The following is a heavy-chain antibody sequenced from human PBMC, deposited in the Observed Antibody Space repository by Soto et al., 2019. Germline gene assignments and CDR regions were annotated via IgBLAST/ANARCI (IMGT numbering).Heavy chain of an antibody. J-gene: IGHJ4*02. V-gene: IGHV5-10-1*01. D-gene: IGHD6-13*01. CDR2: IDPSDSYT. CDR1: GYGFTSYW. Sequence: GESLKISCKGSGYGFTSYWISWVRQMPGKGLEWMGRIDPSDSYTNYSPSFQGHVTISADKSISTAYLQWSSLKASDTAMYYCARHGGAGYSSSWYNDWGQGTLVTVSS. CDR3: ARHGGAGYSSSWYND.